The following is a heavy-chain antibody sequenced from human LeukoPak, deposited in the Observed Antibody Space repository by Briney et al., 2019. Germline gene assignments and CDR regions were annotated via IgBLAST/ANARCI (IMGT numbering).Heavy chain of an antibody. CDR3: ARDDPYYYGSGSYYYY. Sequence: SETLSLTCTVSGGSISSGSYYWSWIRQPAGKGLEWIGRIYTSGSTNYNPSPKSRVTISVDTSKNQFSLKLSSVTAADTAVYYCARDDPYYYGSGSYYYYWGQGTLVTVSS. J-gene: IGHJ4*02. D-gene: IGHD3-10*01. CDR1: GGSISSGSYY. V-gene: IGHV4-61*02. CDR2: IYTSGST.